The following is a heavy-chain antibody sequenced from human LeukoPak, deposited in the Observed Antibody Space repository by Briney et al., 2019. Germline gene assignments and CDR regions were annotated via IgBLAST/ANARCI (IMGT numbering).Heavy chain of an antibody. CDR2: VSGTDGSR. CDR3: AKKYSNSWPAFDY. CDR1: GFTFSSND. Sequence: GGSLRLSCAASGFTFSSNDMSWVRQAPGKGLEWVSGVSGTDGSRSYADSVKGRFTISRDNSKNTLFLQMSSLRAEDTAVYYCAKKYSNSWPAFDYWGQGTLVAVSS. J-gene: IGHJ4*02. V-gene: IGHV3-23*01. D-gene: IGHD4-11*01.